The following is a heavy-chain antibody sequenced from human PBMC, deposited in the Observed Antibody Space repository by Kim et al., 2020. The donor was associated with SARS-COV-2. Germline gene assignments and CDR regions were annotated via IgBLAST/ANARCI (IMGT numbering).Heavy chain of an antibody. CDR3: ARGSFYVSGMVPDYFDY. Sequence: GGSLRLSCAASGFTFSSYSMNWVRQAPGKGLEWVSSISSSSSYKYYADSVKGRFTISRDNAKNSLSLQMNSLRAEDTAVYYCARGSFYVSGMVPDYFDY. CDR2: ISSSSSYK. D-gene: IGHD3-10*01. CDR1: GFTFSSYS. V-gene: IGHV3-21*01. J-gene: IGHJ4*01.